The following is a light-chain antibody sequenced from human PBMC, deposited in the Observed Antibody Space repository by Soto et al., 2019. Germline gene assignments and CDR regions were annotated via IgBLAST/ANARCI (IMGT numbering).Light chain of an antibody. J-gene: IGKJ4*01. CDR1: QSIGRW. Sequence: DSQVIQSPSTLSAFVGDRFTITCLAIQSIGRWLAWYQQKPWKAPKLLVYDASSLESGVPSRFSGSGSGTEFTPTISSLQYEDFAAYYCQQYNNWPPLTFGGGTKVDIK. V-gene: IGKV1-5*01. CDR3: QQYNNWPPLT. CDR2: DAS.